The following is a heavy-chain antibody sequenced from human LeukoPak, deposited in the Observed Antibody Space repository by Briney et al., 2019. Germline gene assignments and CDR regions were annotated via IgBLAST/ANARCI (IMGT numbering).Heavy chain of an antibody. V-gene: IGHV3-11*01. J-gene: IGHJ5*02. CDR3: AREARPAATLFRLSPQAWFDP. CDR2: ISSSGSTI. D-gene: IGHD2-2*01. CDR1: GFTFSGYY. Sequence: PGGSLRLSCAASGFTFSGYYMSWIRQAPGKGLEWVSYISSSGSTIYYADSVKGRFTISRDNAKNSLYLQMNSLRAEDTAVYYCAREARPAATLFRLSPQAWFDPWGQGTLVTVSS.